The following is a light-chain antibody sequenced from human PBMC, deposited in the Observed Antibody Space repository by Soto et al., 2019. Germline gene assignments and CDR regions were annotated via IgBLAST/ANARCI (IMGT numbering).Light chain of an antibody. Sequence: QSVLTQPASVSGSPGQSITISCAGTSSDVGGYNYVSWYQQHPGKAPKVIIFEVTNRPSGVSDRFSGSKSGDTASLAISDLQSEDEADYYCSSYTNDFILVFGTGTKLTVL. CDR3: SSYTNDFILV. V-gene: IGLV2-14*01. CDR2: EVT. CDR1: SSDVGGYNY. J-gene: IGLJ1*01.